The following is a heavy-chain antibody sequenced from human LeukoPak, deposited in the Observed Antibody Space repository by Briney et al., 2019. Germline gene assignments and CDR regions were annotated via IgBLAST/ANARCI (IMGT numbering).Heavy chain of an antibody. CDR3: ARGYPPAKIMIT. J-gene: IGHJ4*02. CDR2: IHHSGST. Sequence: SETLSLTCAVYGGSFSGYYWSWIRQPPGKGLEWIGEIHHSGSTNYNPSLKSRVTISVDTSKNQFSLKLSSVTAADTAVYYCARGYPPAKIMITWGQGTLVTVSS. CDR1: GGSFSGYY. V-gene: IGHV4-34*01. D-gene: IGHD3-16*01.